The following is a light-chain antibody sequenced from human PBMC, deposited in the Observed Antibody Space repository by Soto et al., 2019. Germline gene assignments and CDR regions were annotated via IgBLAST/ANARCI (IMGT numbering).Light chain of an antibody. CDR2: GAS. V-gene: IGKV3-15*01. CDR3: QQYNNWPQT. CDR1: QTINNN. J-gene: IGKJ1*01. Sequence: VMTQAPATLSVSPGERATLSFRASQTINNNVAWYQLKDGKVPRIVIYGASTRDTDIPARFSGSGSGTEFTLTISRLQSEDFAEYHCQQYNNWPQTFGQGTKVDIK.